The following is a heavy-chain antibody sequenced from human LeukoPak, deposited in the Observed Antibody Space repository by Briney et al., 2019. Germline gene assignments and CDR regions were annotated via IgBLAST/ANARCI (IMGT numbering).Heavy chain of an antibody. CDR2: IYSGGST. D-gene: IGHD6-13*01. J-gene: IGHJ2*01. Sequence: PGGSLRLSCAASEFTVSSNYMSWVRQAPGKGLEWVSVIYSGGSTYYADSVRGRFTISRDNSKNTLYLQMNSLRAEDTAVYYCARVIESSLGYSSSWLDWYFDLWGRGTLVTVSS. V-gene: IGHV3-66*01. CDR1: EFTVSSNY. CDR3: ARVIESSLGYSSSWLDWYFDL.